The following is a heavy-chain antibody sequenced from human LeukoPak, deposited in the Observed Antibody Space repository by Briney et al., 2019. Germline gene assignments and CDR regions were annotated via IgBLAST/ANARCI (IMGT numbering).Heavy chain of an antibody. CDR3: AGGCFLTNIAMAGMGPGPRCYYYGMDV. CDR2: ISAYNGDT. CDR1: GYTFTSYG. Sequence: ASVKVSCKASGYTFTSYGLSWVRQAPGQGLEWMGWISAYNGDTIYAQRLQGRVTMTTDTSTTTAYMELRSLRSDDTAVYYCAGGCFLTNIAMAGMGPGPRCYYYGMDVWGQGTTVTVSS. V-gene: IGHV1-18*01. J-gene: IGHJ6*02. D-gene: IGHD6-19*01.